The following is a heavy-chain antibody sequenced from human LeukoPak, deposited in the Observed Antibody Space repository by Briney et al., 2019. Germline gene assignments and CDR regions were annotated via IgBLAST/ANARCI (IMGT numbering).Heavy chain of an antibody. CDR2: INPSGGST. D-gene: IGHD2-2*01. CDR3: AGGYCSSTSCYYNWFDP. J-gene: IGHJ5*02. V-gene: IGHV1-46*01. CDR1: GYTFTSYG. Sequence: ASVKVSCKASGYTFTSYGISWVRQAPGQGLEWMGIINPSGGSTSYAQKFQGRVTMTRDTSTSTVYMELSSLRSEDTAVYYCAGGYCSSTSCYYNWFDPWGQGTLVTVSS.